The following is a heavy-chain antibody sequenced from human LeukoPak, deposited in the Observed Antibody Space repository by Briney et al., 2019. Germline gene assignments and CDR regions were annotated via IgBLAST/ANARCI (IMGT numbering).Heavy chain of an antibody. D-gene: IGHD3-22*01. CDR3: ATDFYDST. CDR1: GFTFSNAW. Sequence: PGWSLRLSCATSGFTFSNAWMNWVRQAPGKGLEWVGRIRSNSDGGTIDYAAPVKGRSTLSRDDSKTTLDLQMNRLQTEDTAVYYCATDFYDSTWGQGTLVTVSS. CDR2: IRSNSDGGTI. J-gene: IGHJ5*02. V-gene: IGHV3-15*07.